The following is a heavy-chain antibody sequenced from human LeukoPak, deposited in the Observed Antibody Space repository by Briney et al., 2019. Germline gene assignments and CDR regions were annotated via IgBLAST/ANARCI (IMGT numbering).Heavy chain of an antibody. D-gene: IGHD1-26*01. Sequence: PGGSLRLSCAASGFTVSSNYMSWVRQAPGKGLEWVSVIYSGGSTYYADSVKGRFTISRDNSKNTLYLQMNSLRAEDTAVYYCAKERVGATPTYYFDYWGQGTLVTVSS. CDR1: GFTVSSNY. V-gene: IGHV3-53*01. CDR3: AKERVGATPTYYFDY. CDR2: IYSGGST. J-gene: IGHJ4*02.